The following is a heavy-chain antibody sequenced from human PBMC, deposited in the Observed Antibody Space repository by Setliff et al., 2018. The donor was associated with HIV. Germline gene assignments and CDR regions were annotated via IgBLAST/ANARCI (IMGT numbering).Heavy chain of an antibody. CDR1: GYTFTSYG. CDR3: AGPRGDEAFDI. D-gene: IGHD3-10*01. Sequence: ASVKVSCKASGYTFTSYGISWVRQAPGQGLEWMGQVISILEITDYAQKFQGRLTITADEPTNTIYMELSGLRSEDTAVYYCAGPRGDEAFDIWGQGTMVTVSS. J-gene: IGHJ3*02. V-gene: IGHV1-69*10. CDR2: VISILEIT.